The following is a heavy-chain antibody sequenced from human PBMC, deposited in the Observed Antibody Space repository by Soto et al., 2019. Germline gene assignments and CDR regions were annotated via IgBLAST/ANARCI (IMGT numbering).Heavy chain of an antibody. J-gene: IGHJ6*02. CDR1: GGSFTSYA. D-gene: IGHD7-27*01. CDR3: ARELKYPDWGYFYGMDV. Sequence: QVQLVQSGAEVRRPGSSVNISCKASGGSFTSYAITWVRQAPGQGLEWVGGIIPIFGTTTYAQKFYGRVTITADESASTAYMEVSSLRSEDTAMYYCARELKYPDWGYFYGMDVWGQGTTVTVSS. V-gene: IGHV1-69*01. CDR2: IIPIFGTT.